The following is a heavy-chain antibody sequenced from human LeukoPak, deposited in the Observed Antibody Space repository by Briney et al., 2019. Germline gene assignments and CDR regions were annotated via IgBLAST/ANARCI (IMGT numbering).Heavy chain of an antibody. CDR2: ISSIGSTI. CDR1: GFTFSDYY. CDR3: ARDRARFLEWLMLPG. Sequence: TVGSLRLYCAASGFTFSDYYMSSIRQPPGQGLEWVSYISSIGSTIYYAHSVTGRFPISRDNANNSPSLQQHSLRAEDTALYCCARDRARFLEWLMLPGWGGGTLVTVCS. V-gene: IGHV3-11*01. D-gene: IGHD3-3*01. J-gene: IGHJ4*02.